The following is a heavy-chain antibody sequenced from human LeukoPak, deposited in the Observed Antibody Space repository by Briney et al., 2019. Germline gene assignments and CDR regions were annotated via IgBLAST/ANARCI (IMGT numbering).Heavy chain of an antibody. V-gene: IGHV1-2*02. CDR1: GYTFIGYF. CDR3: ARDPPTSDSDAFEI. J-gene: IGHJ3*02. D-gene: IGHD2-21*01. CDR2: INPNSGDT. Sequence: ASVKVSCKASGYTFIGYFIHWVRQAPGQGLEWMGWINPNSGDTNYAQKFQGRVTMTRDTSISTAYMEVSSLRSDDTAVYYCARDPPTSDSDAFEIWGQGTMVTVSS.